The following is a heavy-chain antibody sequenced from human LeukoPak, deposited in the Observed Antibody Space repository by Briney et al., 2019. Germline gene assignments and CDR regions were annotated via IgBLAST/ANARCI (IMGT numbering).Heavy chain of an antibody. CDR2: IHYSGST. V-gene: IGHV4-59*01. CDR3: AREREDAFDI. Sequence: SETLSLTCTVSGGSISSYYWSWIRQPPGKGLEWIGYIHYSGSTNYNPSLKSRVTISVDTSKNQFSLKLSSVTAADTAVYYCAREREDAFDIWGQGTMVTVSS. CDR1: GGSISSYY. J-gene: IGHJ3*02.